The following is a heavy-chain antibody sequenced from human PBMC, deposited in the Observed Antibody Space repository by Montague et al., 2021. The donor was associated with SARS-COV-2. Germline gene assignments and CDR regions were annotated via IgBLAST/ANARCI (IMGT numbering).Heavy chain of an antibody. V-gene: IGHV3-9*01. CDR1: GFTFGDYA. J-gene: IGHJ4*02. D-gene: IGHD3-22*01. CDR3: AKDIDYYDSSGYYDY. Sequence: SLILSCAASGFTFGDYALHWVRQAPGKGLEWVSGISWNSGSIGYADSVKGRFTISRDNAKNSLYLQMNSLRAEDTALYYCAKDIDYYDSSGYYDYWGQGTLVTVSS. CDR2: ISWNSGSI.